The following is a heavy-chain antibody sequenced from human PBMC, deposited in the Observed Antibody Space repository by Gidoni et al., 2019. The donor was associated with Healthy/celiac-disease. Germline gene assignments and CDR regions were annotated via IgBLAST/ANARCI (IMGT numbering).Heavy chain of an antibody. Sequence: QVQLVQSGAAVKKPGSSVKVSCKASGGTFSSYAISWVRQAPGQGLEWMGGIIPIFGTANYAQKFQGRVTITADKSTSTAYMELSSLRSEDTAVYYCARDPDYGDYVNYYYGMDVWGQGTTVTVSS. CDR3: ARDPDYGDYVNYYYGMDV. J-gene: IGHJ6*02. CDR1: GGTFSSYA. D-gene: IGHD4-17*01. V-gene: IGHV1-69*06. CDR2: IIPIFGTA.